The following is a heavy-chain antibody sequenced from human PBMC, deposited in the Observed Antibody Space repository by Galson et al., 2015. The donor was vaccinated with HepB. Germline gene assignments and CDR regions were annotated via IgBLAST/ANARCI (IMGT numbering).Heavy chain of an antibody. Sequence: SLRLSCAASGFTFSNAWMSWVRQAPGKGLEWVSSISSSSSYIYYADSVKGRFTISRDNAKNSLYLQMNSLRAEDTAVYYCAREVGSSWGGNDNGFDYWGQGTLVTVSS. V-gene: IGHV3-21*01. CDR2: ISSSSSYI. CDR1: GFTFSNAW. J-gene: IGHJ4*02. CDR3: AREVGSSWGGNDNGFDY. D-gene: IGHD6-13*01.